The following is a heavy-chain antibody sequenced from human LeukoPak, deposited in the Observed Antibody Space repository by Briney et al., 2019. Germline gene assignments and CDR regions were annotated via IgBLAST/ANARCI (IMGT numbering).Heavy chain of an antibody. CDR3: AAGQYSSGTPLFDY. Sequence: SETLSLTCTVSGGSISNYYWSWIRQPPGKGLEWIGSIYYSGSTYYNPSLKSRVTISVDTSKNQFSLKLSSVTAADTAVYYCAAGQYSSGTPLFDYWGQGTLVTVSS. CDR1: GGSISNYY. CDR2: IYYSGST. D-gene: IGHD6-19*01. J-gene: IGHJ4*02. V-gene: IGHV4-39*07.